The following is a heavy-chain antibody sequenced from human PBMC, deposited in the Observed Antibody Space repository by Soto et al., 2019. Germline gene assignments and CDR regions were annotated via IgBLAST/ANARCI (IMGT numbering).Heavy chain of an antibody. CDR3: ARLERDHTIFGVPLIDY. J-gene: IGHJ4*02. V-gene: IGHV4-61*08. CDR2: IYYSGST. D-gene: IGHD3-3*01. CDR1: GGSISSGGYY. Sequence: LETLSLTCTVSGGSISSGGYYWSWIRQHPGKGLEWIGYIYYSGSTNYNPSLKSRVTISVDTSKNQFSLKLSSVTAADTAVYYCARLERDHTIFGVPLIDYWGQGTLVTVSS.